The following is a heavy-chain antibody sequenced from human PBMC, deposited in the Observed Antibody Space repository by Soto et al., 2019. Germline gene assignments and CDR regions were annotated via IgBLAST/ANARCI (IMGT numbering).Heavy chain of an antibody. V-gene: IGHV3-23*01. D-gene: IGHD1-1*01. J-gene: IGHJ4*02. CDR3: ARDLHPDGIWTFDF. CDR2: NLSRFFTGSDYT. CDR1: GFTFSDYT. Sequence: SLRLSCSASGFTFSDYTMGWVRLTPGKGLEWGSTNLSRFFTGSDYTAYADSVTCRFTISRDNSQNMLFLQMNSLGVEDAAVYYCARDLHPDGIWTFDFWGRGAQFTVS.